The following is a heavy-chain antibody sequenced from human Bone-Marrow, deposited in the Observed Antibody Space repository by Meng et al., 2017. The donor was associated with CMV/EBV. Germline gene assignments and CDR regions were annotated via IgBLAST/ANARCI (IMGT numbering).Heavy chain of an antibody. CDR3: ARGGYFCTSTTCYFDY. D-gene: IGHD2-2*01. CDR2: IYYSENT. CDR1: GGSINSYY. J-gene: IGHJ4*02. Sequence: SETLSLTCTVSGGSINSYYWSWIRQPPGKGLEWIGYIYYSENTNYNPSLKSRVTISVDTSKNQFSLKLSSVTAADTAVYYCARGGYFCTSTTCYFDYWGQGTLVTFSS. V-gene: IGHV4-59*01.